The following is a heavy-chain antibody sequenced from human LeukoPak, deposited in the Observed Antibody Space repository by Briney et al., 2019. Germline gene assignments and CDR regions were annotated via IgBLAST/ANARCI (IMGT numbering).Heavy chain of an antibody. CDR1: GFTFDDYG. J-gene: IGHJ6*03. D-gene: IGHD1-26*01. CDR3: AREGAMGYYYYYYYMDV. CDR2: ISYDGSNK. Sequence: PGGSLRLSCAASGFTFDDYGMSWVRQAPGKGLEWVAVISYDGSNKYYADSVKGRFTISRDNSKNTLYLQMNSLRAEDTAVYYCAREGAMGYYYYYYYMDVWGKGTTVTVSS. V-gene: IGHV3-30*03.